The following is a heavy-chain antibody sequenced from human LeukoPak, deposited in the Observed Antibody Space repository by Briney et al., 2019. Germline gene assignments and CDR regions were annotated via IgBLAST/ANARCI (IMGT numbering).Heavy chain of an antibody. CDR2: IIPIFDTA. CDR1: GGTFSSYS. V-gene: IGHV1-69*13. D-gene: IGHD3-16*01. CDR3: ARISLGAIWGYYYGMDV. Sequence: SVKVSCKASGGTFSSYSISWVRQAPGQGLEWMGGIIPIFDTADYAQKFQGRVTITADESTSTAYMERSSLRSEDTAVFYCARISLGAIWGYYYGMDVWGQGTTVTVSS. J-gene: IGHJ6*02.